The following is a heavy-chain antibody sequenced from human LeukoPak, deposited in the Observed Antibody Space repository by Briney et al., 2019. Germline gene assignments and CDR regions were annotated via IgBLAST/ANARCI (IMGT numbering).Heavy chain of an antibody. V-gene: IGHV4-59*08. CDR3: ARLGGYYTDWYSDL. CDR1: GGSISSYY. D-gene: IGHD1-26*01. CDR2: IYYSGST. Sequence: PSETLSLTCTVSGGSISSYYWSWIRQPPGKGLEWIGYIYYSGSTNYNPSLKSRVTISVDTSKNQFSLKLSSVTAADTAVYYCARLGGYYTDWYSDLWGRGTLVTVSS. J-gene: IGHJ2*01.